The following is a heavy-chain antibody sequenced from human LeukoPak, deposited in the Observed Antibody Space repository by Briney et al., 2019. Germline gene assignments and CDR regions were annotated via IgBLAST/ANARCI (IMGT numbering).Heavy chain of an antibody. J-gene: IGHJ4*02. CDR1: GFTFSSYS. CDR3: ARDKWGTSTTFDY. D-gene: IGHD2/OR15-2a*01. CDR2: ISSSSSYI. V-gene: IGHV3-21*01. Sequence: GGSLRLSCAASGFTFSSYSMNWVRQAPGKGLEWVSSISSSSSYIYYADSVKGRFTISRDNAKNSLYLQMNSLRAEDTAVYYCARDKWGTSTTFDYWGQGTLVTVSS.